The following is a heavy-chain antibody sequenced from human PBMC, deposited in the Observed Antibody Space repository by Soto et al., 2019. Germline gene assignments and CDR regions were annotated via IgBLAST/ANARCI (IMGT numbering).Heavy chain of an antibody. CDR1: GFSFKCNS. D-gene: IGHD6-13*01. J-gene: IGHJ6*01. Sequence: GTSAEVSSKAPGFSFKCNSIYSPHQSPGQRLEWIGWINPNSGGTNNAQKFQGRVTMTRDTSPSTVYMELSALIPDDTAVYYCARSFLDEYRSSWRSAYYGLDVRLKRSTVTVSS. CDR3: ARSFLDEYRSSWRSAYYGLDV. CDR2: INPNSGGT. V-gene: IGHV1-2*02.